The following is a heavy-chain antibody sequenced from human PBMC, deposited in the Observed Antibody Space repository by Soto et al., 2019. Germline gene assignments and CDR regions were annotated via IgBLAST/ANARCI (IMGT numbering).Heavy chain of an antibody. CDR1: GFTFSDHY. CDR2: TRNKANSYTT. V-gene: IGHV3-72*01. Sequence: EVQLVESGGGLVQPGGSLRLSCAASGFTFSDHYMDWVRQAPGKGLEWVGRTRNKANSYTTEYAASVKGRFTISRDDSKNSLYLQMESLKTENTAMYYCAKTVVNNWDSHYLDYWGQGTLVTVTS. D-gene: IGHD1-7*01. J-gene: IGHJ4*02. CDR3: AKTVVNNWDSHYLDY.